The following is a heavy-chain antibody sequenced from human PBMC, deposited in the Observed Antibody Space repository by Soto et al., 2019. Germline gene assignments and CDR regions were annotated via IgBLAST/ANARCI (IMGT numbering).Heavy chain of an antibody. D-gene: IGHD1-26*01. J-gene: IGHJ6*02. V-gene: IGHV1-69*06. CDR3: AKDEVGAVYYYYYGMDV. Sequence: SVKVSCKASGGTFSSYAISWVRQAPGQGLEWMGGIIPIFGTANYAQKFQGRVTITADNSKNTLYLQMNSLRAEDTAVYYCAKDEVGAVYYYYYGMDVWGQGTTVTVSS. CDR1: GGTFSSYA. CDR2: IIPIFGTA.